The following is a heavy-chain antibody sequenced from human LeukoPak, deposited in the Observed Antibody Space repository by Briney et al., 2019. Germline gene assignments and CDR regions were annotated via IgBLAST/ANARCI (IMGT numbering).Heavy chain of an antibody. J-gene: IGHJ4*02. Sequence: SETLSLTCAVSGGSISSGGYSWSWIRQPPGKGLEWIGEINHSGSTNYNPSLKSRVTISVDTSKNQFSLKLSSVTAADTAVYYCARGPYYYGSGSYFDYWGRGTLVTVSS. CDR2: INHSGST. CDR3: ARGPYYYGSGSYFDY. D-gene: IGHD3-10*01. CDR1: GGSISSGGYS. V-gene: IGHV4-34*01.